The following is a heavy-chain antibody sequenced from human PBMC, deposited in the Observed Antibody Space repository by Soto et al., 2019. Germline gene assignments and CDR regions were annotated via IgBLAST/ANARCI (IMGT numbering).Heavy chain of an antibody. D-gene: IGHD3-16*01. CDR2: ISYDGSNK. V-gene: IGHV3-30*03. CDR1: GFTFSSYG. CDR3: VTSGGFDH. Sequence: GSLRLSCAASGFTFSSYGMHWVRQAPGKGLEWVAVISYDGSNKYYADSVKGRFTISRDNFKNTLYLQMNSLRAEDTAVYYCVTSGGFDHWGQGTLVTVSS. J-gene: IGHJ5*02.